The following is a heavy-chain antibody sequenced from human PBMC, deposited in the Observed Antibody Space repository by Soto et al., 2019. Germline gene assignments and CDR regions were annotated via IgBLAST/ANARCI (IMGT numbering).Heavy chain of an antibody. CDR1: GFTFSNYG. V-gene: IGHV3-74*01. Sequence: GGSLSLACAASGFTFSNYGMHWVRQGPGEGLVWVSHINSDGSSTNYADSVRGRFIISRDNAENTLYLQMNSLRAEDTAVYYCARDLSGPFDYWGQGTLVTVSS. J-gene: IGHJ4*02. CDR2: INSDGSST. CDR3: ARDLSGPFDY.